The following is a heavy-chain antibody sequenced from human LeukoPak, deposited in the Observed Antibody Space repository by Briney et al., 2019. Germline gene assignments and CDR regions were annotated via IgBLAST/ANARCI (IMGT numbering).Heavy chain of an antibody. V-gene: IGHV5-51*01. CDR3: ARHRYYYDSSGYPPDY. CDR2: IYPGDSDT. D-gene: IGHD3-22*01. J-gene: IGHJ4*02. Sequence: SGESLKISCQGSENIFSNYWIGWVRQMPGKGLDWMGIIYPGDSDTRYSPSFQGQVTISADKSIRTAYLQWSSLKASDTAMYYCARHRYYYDSSGYPPDYWGQGTLVTVSS. CDR1: ENIFSNYW.